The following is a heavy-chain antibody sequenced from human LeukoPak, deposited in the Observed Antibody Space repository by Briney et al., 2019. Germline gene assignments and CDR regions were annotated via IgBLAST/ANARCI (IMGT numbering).Heavy chain of an antibody. J-gene: IGHJ4*02. Sequence: PGGSLRLSCAASGFTFSSYAMSWVRQAPGKGLEWVAVISFDGSSKYYADSVKGRFTISRDNSKNTLYLQMNNLRTEDTAVYYCAKVFQIGDRHYFDYWGQGTLVTVSS. CDR2: ISFDGSSK. CDR3: AKVFQIGDRHYFDY. CDR1: GFTFSSYA. V-gene: IGHV3-30*18. D-gene: IGHD3-16*01.